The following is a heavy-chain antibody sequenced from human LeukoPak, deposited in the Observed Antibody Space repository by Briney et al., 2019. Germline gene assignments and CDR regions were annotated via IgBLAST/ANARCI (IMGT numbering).Heavy chain of an antibody. J-gene: IGHJ4*02. Sequence: SETLSLTCTVSGGPISSGGYSWNWIRQHPGKGLEWIGYIYNSGRSHTKPSLKGRVTISVDTSKNQFSLKLSSVTAADTAVYYCARRSGYYKFDYWGQGTLVTVSS. V-gene: IGHV4-31*03. D-gene: IGHD3-3*01. CDR3: ARRSGYYKFDY. CDR2: IYNSGRS. CDR1: GGPISSGGYS.